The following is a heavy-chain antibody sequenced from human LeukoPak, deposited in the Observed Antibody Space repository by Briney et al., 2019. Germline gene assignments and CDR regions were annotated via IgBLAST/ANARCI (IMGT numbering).Heavy chain of an antibody. J-gene: IGHJ4*02. Sequence: KPSETLSLTCAVYGGSFSGYYWSWIRQPPGKGLEWIGEINHSGSTNYNPSLKSRVTISVDTSKNQFSLKLSSVTAADTAVYYCARGPNDLIDYWGQGTLVTVSS. V-gene: IGHV4-34*01. CDR3: ARGPNDLIDY. D-gene: IGHD2-21*02. CDR2: INHSGST. CDR1: GGSFSGYY.